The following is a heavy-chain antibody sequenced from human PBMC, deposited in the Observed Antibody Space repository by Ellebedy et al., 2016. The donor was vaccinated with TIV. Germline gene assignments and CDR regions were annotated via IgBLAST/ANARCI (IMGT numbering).Heavy chain of an antibody. CDR2: TYYRSGWYY. Sequence: SQTLSLTCAISGDSVSSGTVAWNWIRQSPLRGLEWLGRTYYRSGWYYDYAVSVRSRITIKADTSKNQFSLHLNSVTPEDTAVYFCTRGDHFDYWGQGTMVTVSS. CDR3: TRGDHFDY. J-gene: IGHJ4*02. V-gene: IGHV6-1*01. CDR1: GDSVSSGTVA.